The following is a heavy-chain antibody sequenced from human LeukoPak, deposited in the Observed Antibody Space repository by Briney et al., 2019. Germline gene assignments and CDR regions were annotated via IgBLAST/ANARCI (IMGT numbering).Heavy chain of an antibody. V-gene: IGHV3-21*01. CDR3: AKDVSYYYYFDY. J-gene: IGHJ4*02. D-gene: IGHD1-26*01. Sequence: GGSLRLSCAASGFTFSSYTMNWVRQAPGKGLEWVSSISSSSSYIFYADSVKGRFTISRDNSKNTLYLQMNSLRAEDTAVYYCAKDVSYYYYFDYWGQGTLVTVSS. CDR2: ISSSSSYI. CDR1: GFTFSSYT.